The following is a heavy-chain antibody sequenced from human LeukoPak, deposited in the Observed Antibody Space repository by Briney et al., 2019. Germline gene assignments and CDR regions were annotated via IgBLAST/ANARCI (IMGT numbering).Heavy chain of an antibody. CDR3: ARYSYGLGFDY. V-gene: IGHV4-38-2*02. J-gene: IGHJ4*02. Sequence: PSETLSLTCTVSGYSISSGYYWGWIRQPPGKGLEWIGSLYHSGSTYYNPSLKSRVTISVDTSKNQFSLKLSSVTAADTAVYYCARYSYGLGFDYWGQGTLVTVSS. D-gene: IGHD5-18*01. CDR1: GYSISSGYY. CDR2: LYHSGST.